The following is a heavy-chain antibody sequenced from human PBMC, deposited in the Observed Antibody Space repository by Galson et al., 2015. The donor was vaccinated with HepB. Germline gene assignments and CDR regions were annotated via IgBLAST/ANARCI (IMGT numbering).Heavy chain of an antibody. CDR1: GYTFTSYY. D-gene: IGHD3-3*01. CDR2: INPSGGST. Sequence: SVKVSCKASGYTFTSYYMHWVRQAPGQGLEWMGIINPSGGSTSYAQKFQGRVTMTTDTSTSTAYMELRSLRSDDTAVYYCARDPTSGVMDVWGKGTTVTVSS. V-gene: IGHV1-46*01. J-gene: IGHJ6*04. CDR3: ARDPTSGVMDV.